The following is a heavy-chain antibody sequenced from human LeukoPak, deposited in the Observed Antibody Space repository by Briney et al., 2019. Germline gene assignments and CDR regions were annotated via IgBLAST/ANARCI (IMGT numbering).Heavy chain of an antibody. CDR3: ARVPHYYDSSGYYTYYFDY. Sequence: SETLSLTCAVYGGSFSGYYWSWIRQPPGKGLEWIGYIYYSGSTNYNPSLKSRVTISVDTSKNQFSLKLSSVTAADTAVYYCARVPHYYDSSGYYTYYFDYWGQGTLVTVSS. CDR1: GGSFSGYY. D-gene: IGHD3-22*01. CDR2: IYYSGST. V-gene: IGHV4-59*01. J-gene: IGHJ4*02.